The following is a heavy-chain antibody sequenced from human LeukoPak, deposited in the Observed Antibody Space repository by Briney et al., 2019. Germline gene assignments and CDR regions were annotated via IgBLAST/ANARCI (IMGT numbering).Heavy chain of an antibody. J-gene: IGHJ5*02. Sequence: PSETLSLTCTVSGGSISRYYWSWIRQPPGKGLEWIGYIYYSGSTNYNPSLKSRVTISVDTSKNQFSLKLSSVTAADTAVYYCARDASFDWFDPWGQGTLVTVSS. V-gene: IGHV4-59*01. CDR3: ARDASFDWFDP. CDR1: GGSISRYY. CDR2: IYYSGST. D-gene: IGHD1-26*01.